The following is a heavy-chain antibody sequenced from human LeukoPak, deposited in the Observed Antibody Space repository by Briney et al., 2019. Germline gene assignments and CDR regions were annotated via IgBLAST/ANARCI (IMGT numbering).Heavy chain of an antibody. CDR3: ARQYDFWSGYPPVDY. V-gene: IGHV4-39*01. D-gene: IGHD3-3*01. J-gene: IGHJ4*02. CDR1: GGSISSSSYY. Sequence: SETLSLTCTVSGGSISSSSYYWGWIRQPPGKGLEWIGSTYYSGSTYYNPSLKSRVTISVDTSKNQFSLKLSSVTAADTAVYYCARQYDFWSGYPPVDYWGQGTLVTVSS. CDR2: TYYSGST.